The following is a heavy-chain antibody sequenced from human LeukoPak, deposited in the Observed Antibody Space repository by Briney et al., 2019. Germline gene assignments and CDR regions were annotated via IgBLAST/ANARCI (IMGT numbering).Heavy chain of an antibody. CDR2: IYHSGST. D-gene: IGHD2-2*01. J-gene: IGHJ5*02. CDR1: GYSISIGYY. V-gene: IGHV4-38-2*02. CDR3: ARAVDIVVPTNWFDP. Sequence: SETLSLTCTVSGYSISIGYYWGWIRQPPGKGLEWIGSIYHSGSTYYNPSLKSRVTLSVDKSKNQFSLKLSSVTAADTAVYYCARAVDIVVPTNWFDPWGQGTLVTVSS.